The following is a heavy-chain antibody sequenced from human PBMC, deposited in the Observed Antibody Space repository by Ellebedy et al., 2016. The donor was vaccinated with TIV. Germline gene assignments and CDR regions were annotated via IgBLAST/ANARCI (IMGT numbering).Heavy chain of an antibody. CDR3: ARDGDENCGGDCYYYYYGMDV. CDR1: GFTVSSNY. Sequence: GESLKISCAASGFTVSSNYMSWVRQAPGKGLEWVSGISASGGSTYYGDSVKGRFSISRDNSKNTLYLQMNSLRAEDTAVYYCARDGDENCGGDCYYYYYGMDVWGQGTTVTVSS. V-gene: IGHV3-66*02. CDR2: ISASGGST. D-gene: IGHD2-21*02. J-gene: IGHJ6*02.